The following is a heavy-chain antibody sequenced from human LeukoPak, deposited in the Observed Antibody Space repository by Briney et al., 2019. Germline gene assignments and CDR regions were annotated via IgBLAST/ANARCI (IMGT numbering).Heavy chain of an antibody. J-gene: IGHJ4*02. D-gene: IGHD3-3*01. V-gene: IGHV3-48*03. CDR2: IDGGGTIT. CDR3: ARDRGYGSGYYFDN. CDR1: GFTFSSYA. Sequence: GGSLRLSCAASGFTFSSYAMHWVRQVPGKGLEWLSYIDGGGTITYYAAFEEGRFTISRDNAKNSVYLQMDSLRAEDTAVYYCARDRGYGSGYYFDNWGQGTLVTVSS.